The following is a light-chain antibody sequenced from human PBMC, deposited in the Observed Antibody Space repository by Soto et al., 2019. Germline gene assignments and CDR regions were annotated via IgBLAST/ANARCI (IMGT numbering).Light chain of an antibody. Sequence: EFVLTQSPGKLSLSPGERATLSCRASHSISRGFLAWYQQKPGQAPRLLIYGTSNRGTGIPDRFSGSGSGTDLTLTISRLEPEDFAVYYCQQFGSSPPLTFGGGTKVEIK. CDR3: QQFGSSPPLT. CDR2: GTS. V-gene: IGKV3-20*01. CDR1: HSISRGF. J-gene: IGKJ4*01.